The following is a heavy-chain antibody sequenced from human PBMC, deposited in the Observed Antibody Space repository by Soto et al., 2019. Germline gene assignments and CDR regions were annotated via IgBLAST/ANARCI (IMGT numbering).Heavy chain of an antibody. CDR3: ARTPTALAAYYYYGMDV. J-gene: IGHJ6*02. Sequence: ESLYISCQGSGYSFTSYWIGWVRQMPGKGLEWMGIIYPGDSDTRYSPSFQGQVTISADKSISTAYLQWSSLKASDTAMYYCARTPTALAAYYYYGMDVWGQGTTVTVSS. CDR1: GYSFTSYW. V-gene: IGHV5-51*01. D-gene: IGHD6-25*01. CDR2: IYPGDSDT.